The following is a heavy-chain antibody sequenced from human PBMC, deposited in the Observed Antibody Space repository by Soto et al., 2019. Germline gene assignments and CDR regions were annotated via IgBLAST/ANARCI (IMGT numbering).Heavy chain of an antibody. CDR3: ARHEYIAAAGTNDAFDI. J-gene: IGHJ3*02. CDR2: IYYSGST. Sequence: PSETLSLTCTVSGGSISSSSYYWGWIRQPPGKGLEWIGSIYYSGSTYYNPSLKSRVTISVDTSKNQFSLKLSSVTAADTAVYYCARHEYIAAAGTNDAFDIWGQGTMVTVSS. CDR1: GGSISSSSYY. V-gene: IGHV4-39*01. D-gene: IGHD6-13*01.